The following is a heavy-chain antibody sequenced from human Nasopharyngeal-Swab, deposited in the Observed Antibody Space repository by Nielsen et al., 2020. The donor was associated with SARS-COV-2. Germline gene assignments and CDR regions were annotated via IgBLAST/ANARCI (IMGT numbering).Heavy chain of an antibody. V-gene: IGHV1-69*13. Sequence: SVKVSCKASGCTFSSYAITWVRQAPGQGLEWMGGIIPIFGTANYAQKFQGRVTITADESTSTAYMELSSLRSEDTAVYYCARVESYDSSGYYFDYWGQGTLVTVSS. CDR3: ARVESYDSSGYYFDY. CDR2: IIPIFGTA. D-gene: IGHD3-22*01. CDR1: GCTFSSYA. J-gene: IGHJ4*02.